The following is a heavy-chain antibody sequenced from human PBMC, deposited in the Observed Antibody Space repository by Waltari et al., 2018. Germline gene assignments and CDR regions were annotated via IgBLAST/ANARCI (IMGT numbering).Heavy chain of an antibody. J-gene: IGHJ4*02. CDR1: GGSISSGSYY. D-gene: IGHD1-26*01. CDR3: AREGRDSGSYEAS. Sequence: QVQLQESGPGLVKPSQTLSLTCTVSGGSISSGSYYWSWIRQPAGKGLEWIGYSYTSGSTNHHPPLKSRVTISVDTSKNQFSLKLSSVTAADTAVYYCAREGRDSGSYEASWGQGTLVTVSS. V-gene: IGHV4-61*09. CDR2: SYTSGST.